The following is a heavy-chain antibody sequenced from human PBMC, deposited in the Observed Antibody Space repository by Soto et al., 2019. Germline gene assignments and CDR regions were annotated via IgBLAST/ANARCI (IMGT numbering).Heavy chain of an antibody. Sequence: QVQLVQSGAEVKKPGASVKVSCKASGYTFTSYDINWVRQATGQGLEGMGWMNPNSGKTGYAQKFQGKVTMSRNTSRSTAYMELSSLRSENTAVYYCASASIAVAEDYWGHGNLVNVSS. CDR1: GYTFTSYD. V-gene: IGHV1-8*01. D-gene: IGHD6-19*01. CDR2: MNPNSGKT. J-gene: IGHJ4*01. CDR3: ASASIAVAEDY.